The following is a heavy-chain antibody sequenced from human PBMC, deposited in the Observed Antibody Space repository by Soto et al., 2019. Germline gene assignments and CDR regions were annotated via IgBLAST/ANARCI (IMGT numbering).Heavy chain of an antibody. Sequence: QVQLVQSGAELKRPGASVRLSCKASGYIFTSFTLHWVRQAPGQRPEWMGWIDAGNGDTKSSLKCQGRVYFTRDTLATTAYMDLSHLTSEDTAMYYCARRGRVAYCTADCLHALDVWGQWTMVTVSA. CDR1: GYIFTSFT. V-gene: IGHV1-3*01. J-gene: IGHJ3*01. D-gene: IGHD2-8*02. CDR3: ARRGRVAYCTADCLHALDV. CDR2: IDAGNGDT.